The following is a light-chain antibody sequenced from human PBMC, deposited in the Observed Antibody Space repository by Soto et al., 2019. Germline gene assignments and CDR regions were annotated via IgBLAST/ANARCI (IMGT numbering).Light chain of an antibody. J-gene: IGKJ1*01. CDR3: QHYNSYSEA. V-gene: IGKV1-5*03. CDR1: QTINTW. Sequence: DIQMTPSPSALSASVGDRVTITFRASQTINTWLAWYQQKPGKAPKLLIYKASTLKSGVPSRFSGSGSGTEFTLTISSLQPDDFATYYCQHYNSYSEAFGQGTKVDIK. CDR2: KAS.